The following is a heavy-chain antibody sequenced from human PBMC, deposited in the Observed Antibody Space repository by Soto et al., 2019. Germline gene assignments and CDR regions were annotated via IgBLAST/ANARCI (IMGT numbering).Heavy chain of an antibody. CDR2: ISGSGDST. Sequence: EVRLLESGGGLVQPGGSLRLSCAASGFTFSVYAMSWVRQAPGKGLEWVSGISGSGDSTHYADSVKGRFTVSRDNSKSMLYLPTNSLRSEDTTIYYCSTALYGGFTYWGQGTLVTVSS. D-gene: IGHD3-10*01. J-gene: IGHJ4*02. CDR3: STALYGGFTY. CDR1: GFTFSVYA. V-gene: IGHV3-23*01.